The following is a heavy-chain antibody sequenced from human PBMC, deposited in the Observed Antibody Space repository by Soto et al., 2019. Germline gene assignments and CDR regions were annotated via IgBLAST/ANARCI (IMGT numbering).Heavy chain of an antibody. CDR2: IYGTGTT. J-gene: IGHJ5*02. V-gene: IGHV4-4*07. D-gene: IGHD1-1*01. Sequence: PSETLSLTCTVSGASISGFYWSWIRKSAGKGLEWIGRIYGTGTTDYNPSLKSRVMMSVDTSKKQFSLKLRSVTAADTAVYYCMRAGTSTFLHWFDPCGQGISVTAAS. CDR1: GASISGFY. CDR3: MRAGTSTFLHWFDP.